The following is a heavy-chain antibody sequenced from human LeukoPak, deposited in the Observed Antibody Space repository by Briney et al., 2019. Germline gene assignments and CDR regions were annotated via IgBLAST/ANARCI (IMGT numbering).Heavy chain of an antibody. D-gene: IGHD4-23*01. CDR3: VRHPTVVTLFLDY. CDR2: IYYSGST. J-gene: IGHJ4*02. Sequence: PSETLSLTCTVSGGSISSSSYYWGWIRQPPGKGLEWIGSIYYSGSTYYNPSLKSRVTISVDTSKNQFSLKLSSVTAADTAVYYCVRHPTVVTLFLDYWGQGTLVTVSS. V-gene: IGHV4-39*01. CDR1: GGSISSSSYY.